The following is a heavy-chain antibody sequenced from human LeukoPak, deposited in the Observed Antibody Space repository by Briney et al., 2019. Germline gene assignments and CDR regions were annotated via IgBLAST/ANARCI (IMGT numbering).Heavy chain of an antibody. CDR3: AGGDTMIVVVITSFDY. CDR2: ISGGGGST. J-gene: IGHJ4*02. V-gene: IGHV3-23*01. CDR1: GFTFSSYA. Sequence: GGSLRLSCAASGFTFSSYAMSWVRQAPGKGLEWVSAISGGGGSTYYADSVKGRFTISRDNSKNTLYLQMNSLRAEDTAVYYCAGGDTMIVVVITSFDYWGQGTLVTVSS. D-gene: IGHD3-22*01.